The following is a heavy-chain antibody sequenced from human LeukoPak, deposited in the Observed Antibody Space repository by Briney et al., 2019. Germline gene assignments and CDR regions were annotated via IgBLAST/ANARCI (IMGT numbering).Heavy chain of an antibody. CDR2: IYYSGST. CDR1: GGSISSYY. Sequence: SETLSLTCTVSGGSISSYYWSWIRQPPAKGLEWIGYIYYSGSTNSNPSLTSRVTISVDTSKNQFSLKLSSVTAADTAVYYCSSGGLRFSNWFDPWGQGTLVTVSS. J-gene: IGHJ5*02. V-gene: IGHV4-59*01. CDR3: SSGGLRFSNWFDP. D-gene: IGHD3-3*01.